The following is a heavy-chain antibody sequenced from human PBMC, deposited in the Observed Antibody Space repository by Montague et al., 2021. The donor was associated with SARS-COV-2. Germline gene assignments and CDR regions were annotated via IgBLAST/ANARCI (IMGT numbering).Heavy chain of an antibody. J-gene: IGHJ4*02. CDR2: IYWNDDK. CDR1: GFSLRNRGVG. CDR3: ARSNDVYDHFDY. D-gene: IGHD5/OR15-5a*01. V-gene: IGHV2-5*01. Sequence: PPLVKPTHTLTLTCSLSGFSLRNRGVGVGWIRQPPGKALEWLAFIYWNDDKRYNRSLENRHTITKDTSENQVVLTVTNVDPVDSATYYCARSNDVYDHFDYWGQGTLVTVSS.